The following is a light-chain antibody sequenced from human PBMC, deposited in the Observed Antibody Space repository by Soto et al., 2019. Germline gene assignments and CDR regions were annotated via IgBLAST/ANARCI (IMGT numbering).Light chain of an antibody. V-gene: IGKV2-28*01. CDR1: QSLLHRNGYSS. CDR2: LAS. CDR3: MQALQTPYS. J-gene: IGKJ2*01. Sequence: DIVMTQSPLSLPVSPGEPASISCRSSQSLLHRNGYSSLDWYLQNPGQSPRLLIYLASTRASGVPDKFSASGSGTVFTLKISRVEAEDVGIYYCMQALQTPYSFGQGTKLEI.